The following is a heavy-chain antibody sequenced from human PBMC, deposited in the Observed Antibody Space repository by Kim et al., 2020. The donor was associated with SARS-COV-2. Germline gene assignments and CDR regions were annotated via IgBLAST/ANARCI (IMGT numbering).Heavy chain of an antibody. V-gene: IGHV5-51*01. J-gene: IGHJ6*02. CDR3: ARVMRFGANVGGMDV. CDR1: GYSFTTYW. Sequence: GESLKISCKGSGYSFTTYWIGWVRQMPGKGLEWMAIIYPGDSDTRYSPSFQGQVTISADKSISTAYLQWISMKASDTAMYYCARVMRFGANVGGMDVWGQGTTVTVSS. D-gene: IGHD3-10*01. CDR2: IYPGDSDT.